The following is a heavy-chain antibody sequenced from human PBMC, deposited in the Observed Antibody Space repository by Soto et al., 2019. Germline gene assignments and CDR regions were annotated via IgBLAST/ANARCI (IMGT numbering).Heavy chain of an antibody. D-gene: IGHD3-3*01. CDR3: TTESGRQVVY. CDR1: DFSFNDVW. V-gene: IGHV3-15*07. CDR2: IKSKVDGGTT. Sequence: GGSLRLSCVVSDFSFNDVWMDWVRQAPGKGLEWVGRIKSKVDGGTTDYAAPVMGRFAISRDDSKNTLYLQMSSLKTEDTAVYYCTTESGRQVVYWGQGALVTVSS. J-gene: IGHJ4*02.